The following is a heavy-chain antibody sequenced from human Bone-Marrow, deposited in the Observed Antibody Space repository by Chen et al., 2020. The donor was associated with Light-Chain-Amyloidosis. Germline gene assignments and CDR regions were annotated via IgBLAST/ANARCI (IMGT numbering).Heavy chain of an antibody. CDR2: IYYSGAA. V-gene: IGHV4-39*02. J-gene: IGHJ5*02. CDR1: DGSINSGDYY. Sequence: QLQLQESGPGLVKPSETLSLTCTVSDGSINSGDYYWGWLRQSPGKGLEWIGSIYYSGAAFYNPSLRSRVTISRDTSKNLLSLRLTSVTAADTAVYYCSIRIAVPGANEETWGQGTLVTVSS. D-gene: IGHD6-19*01. CDR3: SIRIAVPGANEET.